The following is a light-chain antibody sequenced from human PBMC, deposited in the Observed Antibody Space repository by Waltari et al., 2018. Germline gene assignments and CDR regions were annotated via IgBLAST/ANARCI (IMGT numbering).Light chain of an antibody. CDR2: GKN. Sequence: SSELTQDPAVSVALGQTVRITCQGDSLRSYYASWYQQKPGQAPVLVIYGKNNRPSGIPDRFSGSSSGNTASLTITGAQAEDEADYYGNSRDSSAHVVFGGGTKLTVL. V-gene: IGLV3-19*01. CDR3: NSRDSSAHVV. J-gene: IGLJ2*01. CDR1: SLRSYY.